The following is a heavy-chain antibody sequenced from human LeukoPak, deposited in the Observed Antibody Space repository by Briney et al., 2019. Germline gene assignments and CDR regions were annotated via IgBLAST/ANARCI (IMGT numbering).Heavy chain of an antibody. CDR1: GFTFSSYS. Sequence: GGSLTLSCAASGFTFSSYSMNWVRQAPGKGLEWVSYISSSSSSIYYADSVKGRFTISRDNAKNSLYLHMNSLKDEDTAVYYGARGALDFDYWGQGTLVTVSS. CDR3: ARGALDFDY. CDR2: ISSSSSSI. V-gene: IGHV3-48*02. J-gene: IGHJ4*02.